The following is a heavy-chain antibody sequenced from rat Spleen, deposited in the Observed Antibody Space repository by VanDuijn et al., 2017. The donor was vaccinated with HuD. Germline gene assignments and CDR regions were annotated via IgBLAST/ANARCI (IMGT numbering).Heavy chain of an antibody. CDR2: IRTEPNNFAT. Sequence: VQVVETGGGLVQPGRSLKLSCVASGFTFNNHWMTWIRQAPGKGLEWVARIRTEPNNFATYYADSVKGRFTISRDDSKSMVYLQMDTLKTEDTAVYYCSAMGMGYWGQGVMVTVSS. D-gene: IGHD1-7*01. J-gene: IGHJ2*01. CDR3: SAMGMGY. V-gene: IGHV10-5*01. CDR1: GFTFNNHW.